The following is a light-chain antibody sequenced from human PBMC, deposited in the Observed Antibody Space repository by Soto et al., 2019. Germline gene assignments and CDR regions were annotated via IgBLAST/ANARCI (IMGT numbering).Light chain of an antibody. V-gene: IGKV1-5*03. Sequence: DIQMTQSPSTLSASVGDRVTITCRASQSVSSWLAWYQQKPHKAPKLLIYKSSTLESGVPSRFSGSGSGTEFTLTISSLQPDDFATYDCQQYTIYPYTFGQGTNLEIK. CDR3: QQYTIYPYT. CDR1: QSVSSW. J-gene: IGKJ2*01. CDR2: KSS.